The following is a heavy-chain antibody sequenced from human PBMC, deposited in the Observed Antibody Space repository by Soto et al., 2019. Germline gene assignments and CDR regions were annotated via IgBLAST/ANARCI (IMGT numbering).Heavy chain of an antibody. Sequence: EVQLVESGGGLVQPGRSLRLSCAASGFTFDDYAMHWVRQAPGKGLEWVSGISWNSGSIGYADSVKGRFTISRDNAKNSLYLQMNSLRAEDTALYYCAKTPLMYIYWYFDLWGSGTLVTVSS. D-gene: IGHD1-1*01. CDR2: ISWNSGSI. V-gene: IGHV3-9*01. CDR3: AKTPLMYIYWYFDL. J-gene: IGHJ2*01. CDR1: GFTFDDYA.